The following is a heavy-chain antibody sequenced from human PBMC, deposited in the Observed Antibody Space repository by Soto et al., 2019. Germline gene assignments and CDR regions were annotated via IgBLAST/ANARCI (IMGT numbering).Heavy chain of an antibody. Sequence: GGSLRLSCAASGFTFSDYYMSLIRQAPGKGLEWVSYISSSSSYTNYADSVKGRFTISRDNAKNSLYLQMNSLRAEDTAVYYCARGLKGPTTVTNNYYYYYGMDVWGQGTTVTVSS. CDR2: ISSSSSYT. D-gene: IGHD4-17*01. V-gene: IGHV3-11*06. J-gene: IGHJ6*02. CDR3: ARGLKGPTTVTNNYYYYYGMDV. CDR1: GFTFSDYY.